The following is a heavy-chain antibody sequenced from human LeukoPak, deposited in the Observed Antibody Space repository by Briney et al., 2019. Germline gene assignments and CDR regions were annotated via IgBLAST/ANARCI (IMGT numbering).Heavy chain of an antibody. V-gene: IGHV4-34*01. D-gene: IGHD3-3*01. Sequence: SETLSLTCAVYGGSFSGYYWSWIRQPPGKGLEWIGEINHSGSTNYNPSLKSRVTISVDTSKNQFSLKLSSVTAADTAVYYCARGRSVYYDFWSGYPYYFDYWGQGTLVTVSS. J-gene: IGHJ4*02. CDR2: INHSGST. CDR1: GGSFSGYY. CDR3: ARGRSVYYDFWSGYPYYFDY.